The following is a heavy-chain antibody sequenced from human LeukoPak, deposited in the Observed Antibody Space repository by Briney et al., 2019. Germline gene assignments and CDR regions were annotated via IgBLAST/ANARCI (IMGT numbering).Heavy chain of an antibody. D-gene: IGHD3-22*01. V-gene: IGHV3-20*04. CDR3: ARLFSYDSSGYPNN. Sequence: GGSLRLSCAASGFTFDDYGMSWVRQAPGKGLEWVFGINWNGGSTGYADSVKGRFTISRDNAKNSLYLQMNSLRAEDTALYYCARLFSYDSSGYPNNWGQGTLVTVSS. J-gene: IGHJ4*02. CDR2: INWNGGST. CDR1: GFTFDDYG.